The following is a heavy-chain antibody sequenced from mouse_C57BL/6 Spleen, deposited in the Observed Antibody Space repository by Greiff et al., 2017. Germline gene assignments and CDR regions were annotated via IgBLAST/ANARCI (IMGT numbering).Heavy chain of an antibody. Sequence: QVKLQQPGAELVKPGASVKLSCKASGYTFTSYWLPWVKQRPGQGLEWIGEIDPSDSYTNYNQKFTGKATLTVDTSSSSALMQLSSLTSEDSAVYYGARSPGGFAYGGQGTLVTVSA. CDR1: GYTFTSYW. CDR3: ARSPGGFAY. CDR2: IDPSDSYT. V-gene: IGHV1-50*01. J-gene: IGHJ3*01.